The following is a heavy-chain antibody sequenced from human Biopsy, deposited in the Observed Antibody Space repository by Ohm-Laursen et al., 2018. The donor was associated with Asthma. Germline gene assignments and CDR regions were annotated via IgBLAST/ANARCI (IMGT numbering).Heavy chain of an antibody. CDR1: GGTFSNFA. CDR3: ARCQVGYSSGWSLLLKKIYYSGMDV. D-gene: IGHD6-19*01. V-gene: IGHV1-69*13. CDR2: IMTVFGTT. J-gene: IGHJ6*02. Sequence: VKISSKVPGGTFSNFAISWVRQAPGQGLEWLGGIMTVFGTTNYAQKFQGRVTITADESTSTAYMEVTSLRSEDTAIYYCARCQVGYSSGWSLLLKKIYYSGMDVWGQGTAVTVSS.